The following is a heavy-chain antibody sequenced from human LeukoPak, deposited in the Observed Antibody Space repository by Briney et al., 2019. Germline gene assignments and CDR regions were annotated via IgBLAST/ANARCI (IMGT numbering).Heavy chain of an antibody. CDR2: IDPDSGAT. CDR3: ARALTYEGEYYFDY. J-gene: IGHJ4*02. D-gene: IGHD3-16*01. CDR1: GYTFTGYY. Sequence: ASVKVSRKTSGYTFTGYYIHLLRQAPRQGLEWMAWIDPDSGATNYIHKFQGRVTMTTDTSTSTAYMELRSLRSDDTAVYYCARALTYEGEYYFDYWGQGTLVTVSS. V-gene: IGHV1-2*02.